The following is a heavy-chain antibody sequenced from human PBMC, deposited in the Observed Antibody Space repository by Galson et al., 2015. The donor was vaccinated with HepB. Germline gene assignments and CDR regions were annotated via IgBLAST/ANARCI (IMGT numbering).Heavy chain of an antibody. CDR3: AKDQNCTKSVCYTYFYNGMDV. CDR2: ISGSGIST. CDR1: KFSFSDYA. V-gene: IGHV3-23*01. D-gene: IGHD2-8*01. J-gene: IGHJ6*02. Sequence: SLRLSCAASKFSFSDYAMSWVRQAPGKGLEWLSFISGSGISTYYANSVKGRFTISRDNSNNRLDLQMNSLSAEDTAVYYCAKDQNCTKSVCYTYFYNGMDVWGQGTTVTVSS.